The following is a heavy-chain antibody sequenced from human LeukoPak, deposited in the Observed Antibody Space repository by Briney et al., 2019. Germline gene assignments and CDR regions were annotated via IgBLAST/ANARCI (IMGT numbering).Heavy chain of an antibody. V-gene: IGHV4-39*07. CDR1: GGSLSSSSYY. D-gene: IGHD1-1*01. CDR3: ARATAGTTLFEGIDY. CDR2: IYYSGST. Sequence: SETLSLTCTVSGGSLSSSSYYWGWLRQPPGKGLEWIGSIYYSGSTYYNPSLKSRVTISVDTSKNQFSLKLSSVTAADTAVYYCARATAGTTLFEGIDYWGQGTLVTVSS. J-gene: IGHJ4*02.